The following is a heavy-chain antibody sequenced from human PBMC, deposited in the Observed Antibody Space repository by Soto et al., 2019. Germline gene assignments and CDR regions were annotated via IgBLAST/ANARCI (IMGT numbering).Heavy chain of an antibody. CDR1: GGSVSSGYNY. J-gene: IGHJ4*02. D-gene: IGHD5-18*01. CDR3: ATESGSTYGYFDY. CDR2: ISGSGST. V-gene: IGHV4-30-4*01. Sequence: QTLSLTCTVSGGSVSSGYNYWSWIRQSPGKGLEWIGYISGSGSTGYNPSLKNRLTMSVDRSKNQFTLRLTSVTAADTAVYFCATESGSTYGYFDYWGQGTQVTVSS.